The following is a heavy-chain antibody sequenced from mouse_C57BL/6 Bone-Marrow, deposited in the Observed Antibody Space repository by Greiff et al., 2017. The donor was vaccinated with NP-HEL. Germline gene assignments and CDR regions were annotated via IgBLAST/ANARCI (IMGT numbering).Heavy chain of an antibody. V-gene: IGHV1-64*01. CDR1: GYTFTSYW. Sequence: QVQLQQPGAELVKPGASVKLSCKASGYTFTSYWMHWVKQRPGQGLEWIGMIHPNSGSTNYNEKFKSKATLTVDKSSSTAYMQLSSLTSEDSAVYYCAREGGTVVANWYFDVWGTGTTVTVSS. CDR2: IHPNSGST. D-gene: IGHD1-1*01. J-gene: IGHJ1*03. CDR3: AREGGTVVANWYFDV.